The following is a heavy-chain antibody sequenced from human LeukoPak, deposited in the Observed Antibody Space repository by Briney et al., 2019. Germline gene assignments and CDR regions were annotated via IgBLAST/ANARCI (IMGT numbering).Heavy chain of an antibody. CDR3: AKIPPGYCSAGSCYLDY. CDR2: ISSSGRDT. CDR1: GFPLSDAW. V-gene: IGHV3-23*01. D-gene: IGHD2-15*01. Sequence: GGSLRLSCAVSGFPLSDAWMNWVRQAPGKGLEWVSTISSSGRDTYYADSVKGRFTISRDNSKNTLYLQMNSLRAEDTAVFYCAKIPPGYCSAGSCYLDYWGQGTLVTVSS. J-gene: IGHJ4*02.